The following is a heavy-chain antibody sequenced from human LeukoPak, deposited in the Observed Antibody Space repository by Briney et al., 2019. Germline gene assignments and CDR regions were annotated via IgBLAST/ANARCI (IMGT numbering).Heavy chain of an antibody. V-gene: IGHV4-4*09. CDR3: ARRRVAVGIDP. CDR1: GVFISTYY. CDR2: IYASGST. Sequence: SETLSLTCTVSGVFISTYYWTWIRQPPGKGLEWFGYIYASGSTNYNSSLKSRVTISIDTSKNQFSLNLSSVTAADTAVYYCARRRVAVGIDPWGQGTLVTVSS. D-gene: IGHD6-19*01. J-gene: IGHJ5*02.